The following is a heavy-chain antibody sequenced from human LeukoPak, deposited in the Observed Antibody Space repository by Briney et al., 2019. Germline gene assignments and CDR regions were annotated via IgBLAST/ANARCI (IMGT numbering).Heavy chain of an antibody. CDR1: GFTSSSYE. D-gene: IGHD3-10*01. V-gene: IGHV3-48*03. J-gene: IGHJ4*02. Sequence: GGSLRLSCAASGFTSSSYEMNWVRQAPGEGLEWVSYISSSGSTIYYADSVKGRFTISRDNAKNSLYLQMNSLRAEDTAVYYCARSWFGELTFDYWGQGTLVTVFS. CDR2: ISSSGSTI. CDR3: ARSWFGELTFDY.